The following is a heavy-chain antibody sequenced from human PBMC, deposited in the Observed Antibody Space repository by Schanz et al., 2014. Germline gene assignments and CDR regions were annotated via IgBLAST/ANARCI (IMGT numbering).Heavy chain of an antibody. CDR2: ITSGSAK. CDR3: AREKRRTEVVLDH. CDR1: GFTFGDYA. V-gene: IGHV3-11*01. J-gene: IGHJ4*02. Sequence: VQLVESGGGLVKPGRSLRLSCTASGFTFGDYAMSWFRQAPGKGLEWVSYITSGSAKFYADSVKGRFTISRDNAKNSLYLQMNSLRAEDTAVYYCAREKRRTEVVLDHWGQGTLVTVS.